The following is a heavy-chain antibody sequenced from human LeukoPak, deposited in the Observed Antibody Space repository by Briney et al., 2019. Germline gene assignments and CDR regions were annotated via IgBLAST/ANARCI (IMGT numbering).Heavy chain of an antibody. CDR3: ITFSTMIVVVGN. D-gene: IGHD3-22*01. CDR2: INPNSGGT. J-gene: IGHJ4*02. V-gene: IGHV1-2*02. Sequence: GASVKVSCKASGYTFTGYYMHWVRQAPGQGLEWMGWINPNSGGTNYAQKFQGRVTMTRDTSISTAYMELSRLRSDDTAVYYCITFSTMIVVVGNWGQGTLVTVSS. CDR1: GYTFTGYY.